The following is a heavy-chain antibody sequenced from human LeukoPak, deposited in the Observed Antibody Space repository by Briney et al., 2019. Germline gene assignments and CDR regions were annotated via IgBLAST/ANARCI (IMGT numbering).Heavy chain of an antibody. D-gene: IGHD6-19*01. CDR3: ARVSSGRTFDY. CDR2: IYYSGST. J-gene: IGHJ4*02. Sequence: SETLSLTCTVSGGSISSYYWSWIRQPPGKGLEWIGYIYYSGSTNYNPSLKSRVTISVDTSKNRFSLKLSSVTAADTAVYYCARVSSGRTFDYWGQGTLATVSS. V-gene: IGHV4-59*01. CDR1: GGSISSYY.